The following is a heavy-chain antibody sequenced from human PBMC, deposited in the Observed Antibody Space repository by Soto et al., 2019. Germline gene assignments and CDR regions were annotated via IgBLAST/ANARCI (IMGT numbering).Heavy chain of an antibody. CDR1: GYTFTSYG. CDR3: AAHYDSSGYQGYYFDY. Sequence: ASVKVSCKASGYTFTSYGISWVRQAPGQGLEWMGWISAYNGNTNYAQKLQGRVTMTTDTSTGTAYMELRSLRSDDTAVYYCAAHYDSSGYQGYYFDYWGQGTLVTVSS. V-gene: IGHV1-18*01. J-gene: IGHJ4*02. D-gene: IGHD3-22*01. CDR2: ISAYNGNT.